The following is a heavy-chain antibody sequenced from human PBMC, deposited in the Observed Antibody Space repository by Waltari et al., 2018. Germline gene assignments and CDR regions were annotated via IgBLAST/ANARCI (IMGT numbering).Heavy chain of an antibody. CDR1: GFNVRDDW. J-gene: IGHJ4*02. CDR3: VRVGAATNYFNF. Sequence: EVRLVESGGGLVQPGAALRLSCATSGFNVRDDWMSWVRQSPGKGLEWVANIKYDGSEIYSADSVKGRFTISRDNAKHSLHLQMNSLRPGDTAVYYCVRVGAATNYFNFWGQGTLVTVSS. CDR2: IKYDGSEI. D-gene: IGHD3-16*01. V-gene: IGHV3-7*01.